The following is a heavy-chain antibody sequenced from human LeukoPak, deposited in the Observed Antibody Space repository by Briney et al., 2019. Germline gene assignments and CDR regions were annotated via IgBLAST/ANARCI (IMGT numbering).Heavy chain of an antibody. D-gene: IGHD3-3*01. CDR3: ARLGAGPTYYDFWSGYSSFYFDY. J-gene: IGHJ4*02. Sequence: SETLSLTCAVYGGSFSGYYWSWIRQPPGKGLEWIGGISSSGNTYYNPSLKSRITTFIDTSKNHFSLKLSSVSAADTAVYYCARLGAGPTYYDFWSGYSSFYFDYWGQGTLVTVSS. V-gene: IGHV4-34*01. CDR2: ISSSGNT. CDR1: GGSFSGYY.